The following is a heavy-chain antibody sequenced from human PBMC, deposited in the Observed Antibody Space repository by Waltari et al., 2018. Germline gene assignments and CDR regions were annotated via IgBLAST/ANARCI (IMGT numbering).Heavy chain of an antibody. J-gene: IGHJ4*02. CDR2: LYYSGST. Sequence: QVQLQESGPGLVKPSETLSLTCTVSGGSISSYYWSWIRQPPGKGLEWIGYLYYSGSTNYNPSLKSGVTIAVDTSKNQFSLKLSSVTAADTAVYYCARAKEDGYNPFDYWGQGTLVTVSS. V-gene: IGHV4-59*01. D-gene: IGHD5-12*01. CDR1: GGSISSYY. CDR3: ARAKEDGYNPFDY.